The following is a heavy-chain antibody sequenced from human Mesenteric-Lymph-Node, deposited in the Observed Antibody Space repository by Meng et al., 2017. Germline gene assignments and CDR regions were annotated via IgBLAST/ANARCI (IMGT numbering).Heavy chain of an antibody. J-gene: IGHJ5*02. D-gene: IGHD3-16*01. V-gene: IGHV4-4*02. CDR1: GGFISNNNW. Sequence: QVQLQESGPGLVKPSGTLSLTCDVSGGFISNNNWWSWVRQPPGKGLEWIGEIHHSGSTSYNPSLKSRVTISVDRSKNQFPLKPTSVTAADTAVYFCAREEGGPLDRWGQGTLVTVSS. CDR3: AREEGGPLDR. CDR2: IHHSGST.